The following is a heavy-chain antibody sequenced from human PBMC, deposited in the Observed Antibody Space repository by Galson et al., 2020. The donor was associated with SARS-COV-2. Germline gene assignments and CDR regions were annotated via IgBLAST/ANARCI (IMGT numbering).Heavy chain of an antibody. CDR1: GFTFSSYV. D-gene: IGHD2-2*01. CDR2: ISYDGSNK. CDR3: ARDPNIVVVPASTNSYSDWFDP. V-gene: IGHV3-30*04. J-gene: IGHJ5*02. Sequence: GESLKISCAASGFTFSSYVMHWVRQAPGKGLEWVAVISYDGSNKYYADSVKGRFTISRDNSKNTLYLQMNSLRAEDTAVYYCARDPNIVVVPASTNSYSDWFDPWGQGTLVTVSS.